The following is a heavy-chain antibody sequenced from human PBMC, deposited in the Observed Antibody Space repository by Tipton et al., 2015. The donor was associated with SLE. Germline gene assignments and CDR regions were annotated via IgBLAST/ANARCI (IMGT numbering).Heavy chain of an antibody. CDR3: ARGRVYDFWGSCYYYMDV. D-gene: IGHD3-3*01. V-gene: IGHV4-30-2*01. CDR1: GDSIRRAGYS. J-gene: IGHJ6*03. CDR2: IYHNGSP. Sequence: TLSLTCAVSGDSIRRAGYSWSWIRQPPGKGLEWIGYIYHNGSPYYNPSLKSRVTISVDTSKNQFSLKLSSVTAADTAVYYCARGRVYDFWGSCYYYMDVWGKGTTVTVSS.